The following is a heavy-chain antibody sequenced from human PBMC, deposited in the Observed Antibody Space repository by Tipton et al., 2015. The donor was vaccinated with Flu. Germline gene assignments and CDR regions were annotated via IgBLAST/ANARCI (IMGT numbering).Heavy chain of an antibody. CDR1: GDNFASYW. CDR3: ARTAPGLYTKYFQH. V-gene: IGHV5-51*01. Sequence: VQLVQSGAEVKKPGESLKISCKGSGDNFASYWIAWVRQRPGKGLEWMGIIYPVDSDTRYNPSFQGHVTISVDKSTSTAFLQWSSRRASDTAIYYCARTAPGLYTKYFQHWGQGTLVTVSS. CDR2: IYPVDSDT. D-gene: IGHD3/OR15-3a*01. J-gene: IGHJ1*01.